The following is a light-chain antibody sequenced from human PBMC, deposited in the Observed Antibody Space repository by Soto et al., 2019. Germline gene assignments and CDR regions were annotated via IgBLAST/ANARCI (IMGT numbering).Light chain of an antibody. Sequence: ESVLTQSPGTLSLSPGERAILSCRASQSVSSSCLAWYRQKPGQAPSLLIYGASSRATGIPDRFSGSGSGTDFTLTISRLEPEDFAVYYCQQYGSSPRTFGQGTKVDIK. J-gene: IGKJ1*01. V-gene: IGKV3-20*01. CDR1: QSVSSSC. CDR2: GAS. CDR3: QQYGSSPRT.